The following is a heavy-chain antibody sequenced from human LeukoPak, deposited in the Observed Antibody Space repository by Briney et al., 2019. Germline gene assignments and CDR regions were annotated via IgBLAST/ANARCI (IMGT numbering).Heavy chain of an antibody. V-gene: IGHV4-31*03. Sequence: SQTLSLTCTVSGGSLSSGGYYWSWIRQHPGKGLEWIGYIYYSGSTYYNPSLKSRVTISVDTSKNQFSLKLSSVTAADTAVYYCASLPLSYDSSGYYNDYWGQGTLVTVSS. D-gene: IGHD3-22*01. CDR3: ASLPLSYDSSGYYNDY. CDR1: GGSLSSGGYY. CDR2: IYYSGST. J-gene: IGHJ4*02.